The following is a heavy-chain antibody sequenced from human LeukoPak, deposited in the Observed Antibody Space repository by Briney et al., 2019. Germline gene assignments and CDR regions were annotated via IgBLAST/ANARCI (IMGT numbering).Heavy chain of an antibody. V-gene: IGHV3-21*01. CDR3: ARCQRGGNSVDY. CDR2: ISSSSSYI. CDR1: GFTFSSYS. Sequence: GGSLRLSCAASGFTFSSYSMNWVRQAPGKGLGWVSSISSSSSYIYYADSVKGRFTISRDNAKNSLYLQMNSLRAEDTAVYYCARCQRGGNSVDYWGQGTLVTVSS. J-gene: IGHJ4*02. D-gene: IGHD4-23*01.